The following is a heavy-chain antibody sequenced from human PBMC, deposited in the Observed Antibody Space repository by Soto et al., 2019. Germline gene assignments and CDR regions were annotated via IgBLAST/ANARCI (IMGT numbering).Heavy chain of an antibody. V-gene: IGHV5-10-1*01. CDR2: IDPSDSYT. J-gene: IGHJ6*02. CDR1: GYSFTSYW. D-gene: IGHD6-6*01. Sequence: SLKISCKGSGYSFTSYWISWVRQMPGKGLEWMGRIDPSDSYTNYSPSFQGHVTISADKSISTAYLQWSSLKASDTAMYYCARHVVEYSSSPYGMDVWGQGTTVTVSS. CDR3: ARHVVEYSSSPYGMDV.